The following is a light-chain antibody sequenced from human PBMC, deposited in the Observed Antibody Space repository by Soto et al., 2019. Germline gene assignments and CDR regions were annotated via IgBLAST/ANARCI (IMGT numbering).Light chain of an antibody. J-gene: IGKJ1*01. V-gene: IGKV3-15*01. Sequence: LMTQSPATLSVSPGERATLSCRASQSVDSNLAWYQQKPGQAPRLLIYGASTRATGISARFSGSGSGTEFTLTISSLQSEDFGVYYCQQYNNWWTFGQGTKVDI. CDR2: GAS. CDR1: QSVDSN. CDR3: QQYNNWWT.